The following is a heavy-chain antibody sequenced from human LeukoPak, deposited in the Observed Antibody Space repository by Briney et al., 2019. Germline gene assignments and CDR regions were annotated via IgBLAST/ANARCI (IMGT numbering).Heavy chain of an antibody. V-gene: IGHV4-4*09. J-gene: IGHJ6*03. D-gene: IGHD1-7*01. Sequence: SETLSLTCTVSGGSISSYYWSWIRQPPGKGLEWIGYIYTSGSTNYKPSLKSRVTISVDTSKNQFSLKLSSVTAADTAVYYCARQIYNWNYAYYYYMDVWGKGTTVTVSS. CDR1: GGSISSYY. CDR2: IYTSGST. CDR3: ARQIYNWNYAYYYYMDV.